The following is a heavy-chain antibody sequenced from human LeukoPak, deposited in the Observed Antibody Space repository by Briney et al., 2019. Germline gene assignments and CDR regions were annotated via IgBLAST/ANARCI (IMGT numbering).Heavy chain of an antibody. CDR3: ARGQSGWHGLDFDY. CDR1: GYTFTSYD. J-gene: IGHJ4*02. Sequence: GASVKVSCKASGYTFTSYDINWVLQATGQGLEWMGWMNPNSGNTGYAQKFQGRVNMTRNTSISTAYMELSSLRSEDTAVYYCARGQSGWHGLDFDYWGQGTLVTVSS. D-gene: IGHD6-19*01. CDR2: MNPNSGNT. V-gene: IGHV1-8*01.